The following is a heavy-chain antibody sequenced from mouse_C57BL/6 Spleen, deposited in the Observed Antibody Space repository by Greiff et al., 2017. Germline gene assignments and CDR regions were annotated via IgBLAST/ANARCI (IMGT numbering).Heavy chain of an antibody. Sequence: EVQLQQSGPELVKPGASVKIPCKASGYTFTDYNMDWVKQSHGKSLEWIGDINPNNGGTIYNQKFKGKATLTVDKSSSTAYMELRSLTSEDTAVYYCARSDGSSYDGYYAMDYWGQGTSVTVSS. D-gene: IGHD1-1*01. CDR2: INPNNGGT. J-gene: IGHJ4*01. CDR1: GYTFTDYN. V-gene: IGHV1-18*01. CDR3: ARSDGSSYDGYYAMDY.